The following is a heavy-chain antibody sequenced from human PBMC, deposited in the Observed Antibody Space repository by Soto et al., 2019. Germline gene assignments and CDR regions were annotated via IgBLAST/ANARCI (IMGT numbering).Heavy chain of an antibody. CDR3: VRSTVTTEYYYYYGMDV. CDR2: IIPIFGTA. D-gene: IGHD4-17*01. CDR1: GGTFSSYA. J-gene: IGHJ6*02. Sequence: QVQLVQSGAEVKKPGSSVKVSCKASGGTFSSYAISWVRQAPGQGLEWMGGIIPIFGTANYAQKFQGRVTITADESKSTDYMELSSLRSKDTAVYYCVRSTVTTEYYYYYGMDVWGQGTTVTVS. V-gene: IGHV1-69*12.